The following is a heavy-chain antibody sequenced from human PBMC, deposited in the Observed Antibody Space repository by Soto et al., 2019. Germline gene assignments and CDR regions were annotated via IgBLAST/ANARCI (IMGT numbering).Heavy chain of an antibody. V-gene: IGHV1-69*13. D-gene: IGHD3-22*01. CDR2: IIPIFGTA. CDR1: GGTFSSYA. J-gene: IGHJ4*02. Sequence: ASVKVSCKASGGTFSSYAISWVRQAPGQGLEWMGGIIPIFGTANYAQKFQGRVTITADESTSTAYMELSSLRSEDTAVYYCARIPDPGGDYYDSSGYIDYWGQGTLVTVSS. CDR3: ARIPDPGGDYYDSSGYIDY.